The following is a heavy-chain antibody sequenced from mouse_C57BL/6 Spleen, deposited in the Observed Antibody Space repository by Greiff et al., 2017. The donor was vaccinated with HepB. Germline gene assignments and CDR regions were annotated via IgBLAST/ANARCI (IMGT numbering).Heavy chain of an antibody. V-gene: IGHV1-47*01. CDR2: FHPYNDDT. D-gene: IGHD2-5*01. CDR1: GYTFTTYP. J-gene: IGHJ4*01. Sequence: VKLQESGAELVKPGASVKMSCKASGYTFTTYPIEWMKQNHGKSLEWIGNFHPYNDDTKYNEKFKGKATLTVEKSSSTVYLELSRLTSDDSAVYYCARSYSNYVGAMDYWGQGTSVTVSS. CDR3: ARSYSNYVGAMDY.